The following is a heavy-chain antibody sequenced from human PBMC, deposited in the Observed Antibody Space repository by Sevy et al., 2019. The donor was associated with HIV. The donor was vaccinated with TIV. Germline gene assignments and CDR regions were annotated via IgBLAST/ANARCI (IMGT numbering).Heavy chain of an antibody. CDR1: GRTFSNYA. V-gene: IGHV1-69*13. D-gene: IGHD6-13*01. Sequence: ASLKVSCKASGRTFSNYAISWVRQAPGQGLEWMGGIIPMFGTANYEQKFQGRVTITADESTSTAYMELSSLRSEDTAVYYCARSMSWYASFDYWGQGTLVTVS. J-gene: IGHJ4*02. CDR3: ARSMSWYASFDY. CDR2: IIPMFGTA.